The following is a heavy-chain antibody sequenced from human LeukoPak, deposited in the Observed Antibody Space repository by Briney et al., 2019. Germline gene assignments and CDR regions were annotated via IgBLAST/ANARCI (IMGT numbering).Heavy chain of an antibody. D-gene: IGHD2-2*01. CDR3: VRGDNRDQ. V-gene: IGHV3-21*01. CDR2: ISKSSALK. CDR1: GFPFSSYS. Sequence: GGSLRLSCAASGFPFSSYSMMWVRQAPGKGLEYVSSISKSSALKYYSESVRGRFTISRDNAENSLYLDMSNLGAEDTAVYFCVRGDNRDQWGQGTLVTVSS. J-gene: IGHJ4*02.